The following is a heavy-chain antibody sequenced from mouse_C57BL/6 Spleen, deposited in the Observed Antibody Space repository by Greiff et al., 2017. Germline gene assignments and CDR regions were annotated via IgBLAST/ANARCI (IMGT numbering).Heavy chain of an antibody. Sequence: EVKLMESGAELVRPGASVKLSCTASGFNIKDDYMHWVKQRPEQGLEWIGWIDPENGDTEYASKFQGKATITADTPSNTAYLQLSSLTSEDTAVYYCTTCYYGNFYFDYWGQGTTLTVSS. CDR3: TTCYYGNFYFDY. D-gene: IGHD2-1*01. V-gene: IGHV14-4*01. CDR2: IDPENGDT. CDR1: GFNIKDDY. J-gene: IGHJ2*01.